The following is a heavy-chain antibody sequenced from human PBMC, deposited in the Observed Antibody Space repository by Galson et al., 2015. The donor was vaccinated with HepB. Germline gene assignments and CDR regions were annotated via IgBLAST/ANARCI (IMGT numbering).Heavy chain of an antibody. D-gene: IGHD3-22*01. Sequence: AASGFTVSSNYMSWVRQAPGKGLEWVSVIYSGGSTYYADSVKGRFTISRDNSKNTLYLQMNSLRAEDTAVYYCARDHSSHRSHDYWGQGTLVTVSS. CDR2: IYSGGST. J-gene: IGHJ4*02. V-gene: IGHV3-66*01. CDR3: ARDHSSHRSHDY. CDR1: GFTVSSNY.